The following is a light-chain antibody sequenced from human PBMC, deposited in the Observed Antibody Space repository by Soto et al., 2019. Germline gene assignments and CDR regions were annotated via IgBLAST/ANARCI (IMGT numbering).Light chain of an antibody. CDR1: QSISNY. J-gene: IGKJ4*01. CDR3: QQSYTPLT. V-gene: IGKV1-39*01. Sequence: DVQMTQSPSSLSASVGDRVTITCRASQSISNYLNWYQQKPGKAPKVLIYAASSLQSGTPSRFIGSGSGTDFTHTISSLQPEDFATYYCQQSYTPLTFGGGTKVEIK. CDR2: AAS.